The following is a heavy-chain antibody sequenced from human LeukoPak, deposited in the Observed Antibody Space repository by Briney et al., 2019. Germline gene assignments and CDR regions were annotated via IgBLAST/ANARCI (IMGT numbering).Heavy chain of an antibody. Sequence: GGSLRLSCAASGFTFTNYDMSWVRHAPRKGPESVSALSASGGSTYYAASVKGRFTISRDNSRNMLYLQMNSLRAEDTAVYYCAKIIEGVSGFGYWGQGALVTVSS. D-gene: IGHD1-26*01. CDR1: GFTFTNYD. J-gene: IGHJ4*02. V-gene: IGHV3-23*01. CDR3: AKIIEGVSGFGY. CDR2: LSASGGST.